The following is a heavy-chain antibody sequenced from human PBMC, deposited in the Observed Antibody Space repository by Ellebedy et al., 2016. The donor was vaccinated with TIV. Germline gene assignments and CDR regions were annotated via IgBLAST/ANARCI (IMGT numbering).Heavy chain of an antibody. V-gene: IGHV3-48*02. D-gene: IGHD6-19*01. Sequence: GESLKISXAASGFTFSNYFFNWVRQAPGRGLEWIAYIDDRDTVIDYADSVKGRFTISRDNAKNSLYLQMNSLRDEDTAVYYCARDRFSVAGTNFDYWGQGGLVTVSS. CDR2: IDDRDTVI. J-gene: IGHJ4*02. CDR1: GFTFSNYF. CDR3: ARDRFSVAGTNFDY.